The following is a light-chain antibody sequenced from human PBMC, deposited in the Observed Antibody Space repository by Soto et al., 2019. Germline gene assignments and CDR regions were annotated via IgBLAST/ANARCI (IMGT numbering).Light chain of an antibody. CDR1: SGDVGNFHS. CDR3: CSYAGSYTFYV. CDR2: NVT. Sequence: QSALIQPPSVSGSPGQSITISCTGTSGDVGNFHSVSCYQHHPGTVPKPMISNVTVRPSGVPDRFSGSKSGNTASLTISGLQAEDEADYYCCSYAGSYTFYVFGTGTKLTVL. J-gene: IGLJ1*01. V-gene: IGLV2-11*01.